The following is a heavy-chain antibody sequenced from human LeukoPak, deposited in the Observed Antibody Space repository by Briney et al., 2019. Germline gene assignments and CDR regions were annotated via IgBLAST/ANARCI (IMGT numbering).Heavy chain of an antibody. CDR2: IYYSGTT. CDR3: ARGVYIAAAQYGY. J-gene: IGHJ4*02. D-gene: IGHD6-13*01. Sequence: SETLSLTCTVSGGSISSYYWRWIRQPPGKGLEWIGHIYYSGTTNYNPSLKSRVTISVDTSKNQFSLKLSSVTAADTAVYYCARGVYIAAAQYGYWGQGTLVTVSS. V-gene: IGHV4-59*01. CDR1: GGSISSYY.